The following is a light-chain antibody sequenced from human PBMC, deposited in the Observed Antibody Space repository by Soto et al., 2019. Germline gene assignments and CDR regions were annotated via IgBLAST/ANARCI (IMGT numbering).Light chain of an antibody. Sequence: DIQMTQSPSSMSASIGDRVTLTCRASQSISTSLAWYQVKPGKAPKLLIYAASTLESGVPSRFSATVSGTEFSLTITSLQPEDFATYYCQQLFDSPITVGQGTRLEIK. CDR1: QSISTS. V-gene: IGKV1-9*01. CDR3: QQLFDSPIT. CDR2: AAS. J-gene: IGKJ5*01.